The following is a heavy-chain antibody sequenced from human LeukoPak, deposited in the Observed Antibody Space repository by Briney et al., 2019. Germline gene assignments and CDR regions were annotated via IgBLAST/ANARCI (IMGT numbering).Heavy chain of an antibody. J-gene: IGHJ5*02. CDR2: ISYDGSNK. Sequence: GGSLRLSCAASGFTFSSYGMHWVRQAPGKGLEWVAVISYDGSNKYYADSVKGRFTISRDNSKNTLYLQMNSLRAEDTAVYYCAKPAMVTMIVVDGPEFDPWGQGTLVTVSS. CDR3: AKPAMVTMIVVDGPEFDP. CDR1: GFTFSSYG. D-gene: IGHD3-22*01. V-gene: IGHV3-30*18.